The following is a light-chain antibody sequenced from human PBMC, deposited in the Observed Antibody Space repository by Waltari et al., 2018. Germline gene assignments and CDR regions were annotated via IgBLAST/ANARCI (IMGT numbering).Light chain of an antibody. J-gene: IGKJ4*01. CDR3: QQGYSAPLT. CDR1: QRISRI. Sequence: DILMTKFPSSLSASVGDRVTITCRASQRISRILNWYQQKPGEAPNLLIYAVSTLHSGVPSRFSGSGSGTDFTLTISTVQPEDYATYYCQQGYSAPLTFGGGTKVEIK. V-gene: IGKV1-39*01. CDR2: AVS.